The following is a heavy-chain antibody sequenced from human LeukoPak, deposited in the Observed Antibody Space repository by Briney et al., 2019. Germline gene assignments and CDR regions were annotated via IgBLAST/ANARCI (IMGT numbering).Heavy chain of an antibody. CDR3: EIGHDGAAGRWYYFDY. CDR2: ISSSSSTI. J-gene: IGHJ4*02. Sequence: GGSLRLSCAASGFTFSSYSMNWVRQAPGKGLEWVSYISSSSSTIYYADSVKGRFTISRDNAKNSLYLQMNSLRAEDTAVYYCEIGHDGAAGRWYYFDYWGQGTLVTVSS. D-gene: IGHD6-13*01. CDR1: GFTFSSYS. V-gene: IGHV3-48*01.